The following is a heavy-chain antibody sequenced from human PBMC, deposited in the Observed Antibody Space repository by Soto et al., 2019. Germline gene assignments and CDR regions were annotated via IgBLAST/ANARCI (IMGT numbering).Heavy chain of an antibody. CDR3: AREVPVRYFDWLSREDYYYYGMDV. V-gene: IGHV1-18*01. D-gene: IGHD3-9*01. Sequence: ASVKVSCKASGYTFTSYGISWVRQAPGQGLEWMGWISAYSGNTNYAQKLQGRVTMTRDTSISTAYMELSRLRSDDTAVYYCAREVPVRYFDWLSREDYYYYGMDVWGQGTTVTVSS. CDR2: ISAYSGNT. CDR1: GYTFTSYG. J-gene: IGHJ6*02.